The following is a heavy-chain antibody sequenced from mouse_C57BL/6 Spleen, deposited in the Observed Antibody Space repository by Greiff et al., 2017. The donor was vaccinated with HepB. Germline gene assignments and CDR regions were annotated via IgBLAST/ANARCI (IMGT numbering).Heavy chain of an antibody. CDR2: INPNNGGT. V-gene: IGHV1-22*01. D-gene: IGHD2-3*01. J-gene: IGHJ4*01. Sequence: EVQLQQSGPELVKPGASVKMSCKASGYTFTDYNMHWVKQSHGKSLEWIGYINPNNGGTSYNQKFKGKATLTVNKSSSTAYMELRSLTSEDSAVYYCARLIYDGYPYAMDYWGQGTSVTVSS. CDR1: GYTFTDYN. CDR3: ARLIYDGYPYAMDY.